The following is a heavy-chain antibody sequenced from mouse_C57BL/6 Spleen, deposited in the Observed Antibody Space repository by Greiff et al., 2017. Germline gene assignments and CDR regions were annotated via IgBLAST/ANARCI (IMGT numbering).Heavy chain of an antibody. CDR2: INYDGSST. CDR1: GFTFSDYY. Sequence: EVKLVESEGGLVQPGRSMKLSCTASGFTFSDYYMAWVRQVPEKGLEWVANINYDGSSTYYLDSLKSRFIISRDNAKNILYLQMSSLKSEDTATYYCARVDYDAMDYWGQGTSVTVSS. V-gene: IGHV5-16*01. J-gene: IGHJ4*01. CDR3: ARVDYDAMDY.